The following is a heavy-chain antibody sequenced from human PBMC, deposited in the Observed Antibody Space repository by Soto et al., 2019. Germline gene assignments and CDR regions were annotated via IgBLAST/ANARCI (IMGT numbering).Heavy chain of an antibody. D-gene: IGHD6-19*01. V-gene: IGHV4-59*08. Sequence: QVQLQESGPGLVKPSETLSLTCTVSGGSISSYYWSWIRQPPGKGLEWIGYIYYSGSTNYNPSLKSRVTISVDTSKNQFSLKLSSVTAADTAVYYCAGQVPDEPYSSGASSVSPFDIWGQGTMVTVSS. CDR2: IYYSGST. CDR3: AGQVPDEPYSSGASSVSPFDI. CDR1: GGSISSYY. J-gene: IGHJ3*02.